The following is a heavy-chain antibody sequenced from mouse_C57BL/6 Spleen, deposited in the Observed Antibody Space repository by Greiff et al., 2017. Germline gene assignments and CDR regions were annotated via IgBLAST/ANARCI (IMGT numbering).Heavy chain of an antibody. CDR1: GFTFSDYG. D-gene: IGHD1-1*01. CDR3: ARGITTVEKDYFDY. CDR2: ISSGSSTI. Sequence: EVMLVESGGGLVKPGGSLKLSCAASGFTFSDYGMHWVRQAPEKGLEWVAYISSGSSTIYYADTVKGRFTISRDNAKNTLFLQMTSLRSEDTAMYYCARGITTVEKDYFDYWGQGTTLTVSS. V-gene: IGHV5-17*01. J-gene: IGHJ2*01.